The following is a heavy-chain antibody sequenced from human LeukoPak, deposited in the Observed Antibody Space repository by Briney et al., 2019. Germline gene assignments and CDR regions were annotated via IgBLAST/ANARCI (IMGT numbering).Heavy chain of an antibody. CDR2: INPYSGVT. V-gene: IGHV1-2*02. CDR1: GYTFSDYF. J-gene: IGHJ4*02. CDR3: ARGMAVGGTKIGFDY. D-gene: IGHD6-19*01. Sequence: PSVKLSCKPSGYTFSDYFIHWVRQAPGQGLGWMGGINPYSGVTNSAQKFQGRVTMTTDTSIRTVYMEVSRTRSDDTAVYYCARGMAVGGTKIGFDYWGQGTVVTVSS.